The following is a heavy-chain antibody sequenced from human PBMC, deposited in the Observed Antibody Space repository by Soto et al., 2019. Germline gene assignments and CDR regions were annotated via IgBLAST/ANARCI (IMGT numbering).Heavy chain of an antibody. Sequence: QVQLVQSGAEVKKPGSSVKVSCKASGGTLSRSAISWVRQAPGQGLEWMGGIIPIFGPAIYAQKFRGRVSIIADESTRTAYMEMSILRSEDTAVYYCGTGSSWTKVESWGQGTLVTVSS. V-gene: IGHV1-69*01. CDR3: GTGSSWTKVES. CDR2: IIPIFGPA. J-gene: IGHJ4*02. CDR1: GGTLSRSA. D-gene: IGHD6-13*01.